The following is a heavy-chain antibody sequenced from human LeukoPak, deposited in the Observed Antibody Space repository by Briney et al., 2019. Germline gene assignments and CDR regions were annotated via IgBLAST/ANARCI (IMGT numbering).Heavy chain of an antibody. CDR2: IYHSGTT. Sequence: PSETLSLTCAVSGGPISLSNWWSWVRQPPGKGLEWIGEIYHSGTTYYNPSLKSRVTISVDTSKNQFSLKLSSVTAADTAVYYCARDVQWHYGSEYWGQGTLVTVSS. V-gene: IGHV4-4*02. D-gene: IGHD3-10*01. CDR1: GGPISLSNW. J-gene: IGHJ4*02. CDR3: ARDVQWHYGSEY.